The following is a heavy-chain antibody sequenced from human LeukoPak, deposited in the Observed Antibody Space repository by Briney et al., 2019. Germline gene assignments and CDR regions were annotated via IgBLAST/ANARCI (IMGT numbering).Heavy chain of an antibody. Sequence: GGSLRLSCAASGFTVSSNYMSWVRQAPGKGLEWASVIYSGGSTYYADSVKGRFTISRDNSKNTLYLQMNSLRAEDTAVYYCARGPGDSSSPFDYWGQGTLVTVSS. D-gene: IGHD6-6*01. J-gene: IGHJ4*02. CDR1: GFTVSSNY. CDR2: IYSGGST. CDR3: ARGPGDSSSPFDY. V-gene: IGHV3-53*01.